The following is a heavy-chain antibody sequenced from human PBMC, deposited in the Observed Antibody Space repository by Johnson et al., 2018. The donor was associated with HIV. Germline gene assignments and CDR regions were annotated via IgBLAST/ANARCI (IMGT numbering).Heavy chain of an antibody. J-gene: IGHJ3*02. CDR3: AKDQHGPLVPTVMRDDAFDI. V-gene: IGHV3-33*03. CDR1: GFTFSSYG. CDR2: IWHDGRDV. Sequence: VQLVESGGGLVQPGRSLRLSCTASGFTFSSYGIHWVRQAPGKGLEWVAFIWHDGRDVYYADSVKGRFTVSRDNSKNAVYLQMNSLGAGDTAVYYCAKDQHGPLVPTVMRDDAFDIWGQGTMVTVSS. D-gene: IGHD5-12*01.